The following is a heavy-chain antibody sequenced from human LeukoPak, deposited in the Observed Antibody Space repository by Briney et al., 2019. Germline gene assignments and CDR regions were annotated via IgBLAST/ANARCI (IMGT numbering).Heavy chain of an antibody. CDR2: IDIPGNT. CDR3: AKAVAGTHWFDP. D-gene: IGHD6-19*01. J-gene: IGHJ5*02. V-gene: IGHV3-13*01. Sequence: GGSLRLSCAASGFTLSNYDMHWVRQATGKGLEWVSGIDIPGNTYYPDSVKGRFTMSRESAENSLYLQMNSLRAGDTAVYYCAKAVAGTHWFDPWGQGTLVTVSS. CDR1: GFTLSNYD.